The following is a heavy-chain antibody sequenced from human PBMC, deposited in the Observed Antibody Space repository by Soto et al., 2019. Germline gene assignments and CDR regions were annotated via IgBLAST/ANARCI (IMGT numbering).Heavy chain of an antibody. D-gene: IGHD1-1*01. CDR2: INPSSGGT. CDR1: GYTFSDYY. V-gene: IGHV1-2*02. J-gene: IGHJ4*02. CDR3: AREPATAKPEGVDF. Sequence: ASVKVSCKASGYTFSDYYIHWVRQAPGQGLEWMGWINPSSGGTKYAPKFQGGVTMTRDTSITTAYMELSRPRSGDTAVYYCAREPATAKPEGVDFWGQGTLVTVSS.